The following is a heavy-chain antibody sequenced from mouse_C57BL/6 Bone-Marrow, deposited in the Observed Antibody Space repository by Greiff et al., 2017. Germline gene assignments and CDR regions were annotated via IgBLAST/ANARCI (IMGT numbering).Heavy chain of an antibody. D-gene: IGHD1-1*01. V-gene: IGHV3-6*01. J-gene: IGHJ2*01. Sequence: EVQLQESGPGLVKPSQSLSLTCSVTGYSITSGYYWNWIRQSPGNKLEWMGYISYDGSNNYNPSLKNRISITRDPSKNQFFLKLNSVTTEDTATCYCARGGATVVATDYGGQGTTRTVSS. CDR2: ISYDGSN. CDR1: GYSITSGYY. CDR3: ARGGATVVATDY.